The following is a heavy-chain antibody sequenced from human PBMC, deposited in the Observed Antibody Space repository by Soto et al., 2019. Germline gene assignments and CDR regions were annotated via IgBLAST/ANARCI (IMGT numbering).Heavy chain of an antibody. V-gene: IGHV3-73*01. Sequence: GESLKISCAASGFIFSGSAIHWVRQASGKGLEWVGRIRSRANNFATSSAASVKGRLTFSRDDSKNTAYLQMNTLKPEDTAVYYCARGQGAAIGDYYYHGMDVWGQGTTVTVSS. CDR1: GFIFSGSA. CDR3: ARGQGAAIGDYYYHGMDV. J-gene: IGHJ6*02. D-gene: IGHD2-2*02. CDR2: IRSRANNFAT.